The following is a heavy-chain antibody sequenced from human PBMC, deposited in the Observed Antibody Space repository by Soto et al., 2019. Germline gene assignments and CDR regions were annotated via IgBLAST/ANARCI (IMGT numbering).Heavy chain of an antibody. CDR2: IYYSGST. CDR1: GGSISSGGYY. V-gene: IGHV4-31*03. J-gene: IGHJ4*02. Sequence: SETLSLTCTVSGGSISSGGYYWSWIRQHPGKGLEWIGYIYYSGSTYYNPSLKSRVTISVDTSKNQFSLKLSSVTAADTAVYYCARVSGNYYDSSGPFDYWGQGTLVTVSS. D-gene: IGHD3-22*01. CDR3: ARVSGNYYDSSGPFDY.